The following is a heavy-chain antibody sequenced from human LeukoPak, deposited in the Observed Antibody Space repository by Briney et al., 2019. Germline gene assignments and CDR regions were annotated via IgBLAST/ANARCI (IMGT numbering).Heavy chain of an antibody. CDR3: ARDLGDGTPFDY. V-gene: IGHV3-74*01. D-gene: IGHD1-7*01. Sequence: GVSLRLSCAASGLTFSSFWMHWVRQPPWKVLVWVSRITSDGSSTRSADSVKGRFTTSRDNAKNTLYLQLNSLRVEDTATYFCARDLGDGTPFDYWGQGTLVTVSS. CDR1: GLTFSSFW. CDR2: ITSDGSST. J-gene: IGHJ4*02.